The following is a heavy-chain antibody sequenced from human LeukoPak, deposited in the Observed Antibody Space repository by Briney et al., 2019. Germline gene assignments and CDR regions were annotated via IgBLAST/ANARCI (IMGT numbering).Heavy chain of an antibody. CDR3: ARHLYYDILTGYSYYFDY. V-gene: IGHV5-10-1*01. Sequence: GESLKISCKGSGYSFTSYWISWVRQMPGKGLEWMGRIDPSDSYTYYSPSFQGHVTISADKSISTAYLQWSSLKASDTAMYYCARHLYYDILTGYSYYFDYWGQGTLVTVSS. CDR1: GYSFTSYW. J-gene: IGHJ4*02. D-gene: IGHD3-9*01. CDR2: IDPSDSYT.